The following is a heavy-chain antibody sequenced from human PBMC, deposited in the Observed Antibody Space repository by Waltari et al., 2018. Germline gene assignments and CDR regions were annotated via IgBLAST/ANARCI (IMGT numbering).Heavy chain of an antibody. J-gene: IGHJ4*02. CDR3: ARGGGTFSKPQYFDS. V-gene: IGHV7-4-1*02. CDR2: INTHTGNP. Sequence: QVQLVQSGSELKKPGASVKVSCKASGYIFNTYGINWVRQAPGQGLEWMGWINTHTGNPTYVQGFTGRFVFSLDTSVSTAYLQISSLKAEDSVIYYCARGGGTFSKPQYFDSWGQGTRVTVSS. CDR1: GYIFNTYG. D-gene: IGHD1-26*01.